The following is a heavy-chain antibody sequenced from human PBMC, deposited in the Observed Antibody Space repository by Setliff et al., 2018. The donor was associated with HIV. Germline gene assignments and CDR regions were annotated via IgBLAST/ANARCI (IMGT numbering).Heavy chain of an antibody. V-gene: IGHV4-38-2*01. D-gene: IGHD1-1*01. Sequence: SETLSLTCAVSGYSISSGYYWGWIRQPPGKGLEWIGSIYHSESTYYNPSLKSRVTISVDTSKNQFSLKLRSVTAADTAVYYCAQLGMVDDFDYWGQGTLVTVSS. J-gene: IGHJ4*02. CDR2: IYHSEST. CDR3: AQLGMVDDFDY. CDR1: GYSISSGYY.